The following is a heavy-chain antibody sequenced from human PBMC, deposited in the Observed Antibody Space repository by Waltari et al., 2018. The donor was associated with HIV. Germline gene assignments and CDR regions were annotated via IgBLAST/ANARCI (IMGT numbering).Heavy chain of an antibody. CDR2: INTGDGST. V-gene: IGHV1-3*04. D-gene: IGHD5-12*01. Sequence: QVQLVQSGAEMRKPGASVKVSCTASKYTFASYGIHWLRQAPGQRLEWMGWINTGDGSTKYSQKFQGRVTSTRDTSASTAYMQLSSLRSEDTAIYCCARELRFDIVFDYWGQGTLVTVSS. CDR1: KYTFASYG. CDR3: ARELRFDIVFDY. J-gene: IGHJ4*02.